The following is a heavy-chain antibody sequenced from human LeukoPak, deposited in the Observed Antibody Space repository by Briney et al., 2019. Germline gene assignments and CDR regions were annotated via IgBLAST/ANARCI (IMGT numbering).Heavy chain of an antibody. J-gene: IGHJ6*02. CDR1: GYTFTGYY. D-gene: IGHD3-3*01. V-gene: IGHV1-2*06. CDR2: INPNSGGT. Sequence: ASVKVSCKASGYTFTGYYMHWVRQAPGQGLEWMGRINPNSGGTNYAQKFQGRVTMTRDTSISTAYMELSRLRSDDTAVYYCARREAPYYDFWSGYYTPDYYGMDVWGQGTTVTVSS. CDR3: ARREAPYYDFWSGYYTPDYYGMDV.